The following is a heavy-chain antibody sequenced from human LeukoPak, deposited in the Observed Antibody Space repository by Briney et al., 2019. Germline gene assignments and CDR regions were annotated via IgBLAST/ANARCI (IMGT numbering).Heavy chain of an antibody. CDR2: ISGSGGST. V-gene: IGHV3-23*01. D-gene: IGHD3-10*01. Sequence: GGSLRLSCAASGFTFRSDAMSWVRRAPGKGLEWVSAISGSGGSTYYADSVKGRFTISRDNSKNTLYLQMSGLRAEDTAVYYCARDVYGSGSFGYWGQGTLVTVSS. CDR3: ARDVYGSGSFGY. CDR1: GFTFRSDA. J-gene: IGHJ4*02.